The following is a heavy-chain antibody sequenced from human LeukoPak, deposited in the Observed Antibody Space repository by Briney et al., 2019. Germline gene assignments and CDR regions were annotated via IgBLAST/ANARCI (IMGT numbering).Heavy chain of an antibody. Sequence: GGSLRLSCAASGFTFSNYWMSWVRQAPGKGLEWVANIQQDGGEKYYVDSVKGRFTISRDNAKNSLYLQMNSLRAEDTAAFYCARDRKDDSSGYYLFDNWGQGTLVTVSS. D-gene: IGHD3-22*01. CDR3: ARDRKDDSSGYYLFDN. CDR1: GFTFSNYW. CDR2: IQQDGGEK. V-gene: IGHV3-7*01. J-gene: IGHJ4*02.